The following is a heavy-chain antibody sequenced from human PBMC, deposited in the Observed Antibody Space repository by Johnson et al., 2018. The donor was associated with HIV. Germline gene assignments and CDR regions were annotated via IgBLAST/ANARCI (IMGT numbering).Heavy chain of an antibody. V-gene: IGHV3-33*05. CDR3: ASGSREWLF. CDR1: GFTFSSYG. J-gene: IGHJ3*01. D-gene: IGHD6-19*01. Sequence: QVQLVESGGSLLQPGGSLRLSCAASGFTFSSYGMHWVRQAPGKGLEWVAGISFAGINKYYGNSVKGRFTISRDNSKNTLYLQMNSLRAEDTAVYYCASGSREWLFWGQGTMVTVSS. CDR2: ISFAGINK.